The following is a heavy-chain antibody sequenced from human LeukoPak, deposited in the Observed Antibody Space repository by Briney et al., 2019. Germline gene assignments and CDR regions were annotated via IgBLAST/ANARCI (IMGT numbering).Heavy chain of an antibody. J-gene: IGHJ4*02. CDR2: IYYSGST. V-gene: IGHV4-59*01. D-gene: IGHD6-19*01. CDR1: GGSISSYY. CDR3: VSTSGWYFYFDY. Sequence: SETLSLTCTVSGGSISSYYWSWIRQPPGKGLEWIGYIYYSGSTNYNPSLKSRVTISVDTSKNQFSLKLSSVTAADSAVYYCVSTSGWYFYFDYWGQGTLVTVSS.